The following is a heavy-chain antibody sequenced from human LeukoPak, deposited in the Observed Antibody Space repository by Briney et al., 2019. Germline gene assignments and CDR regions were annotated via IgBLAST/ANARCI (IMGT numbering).Heavy chain of an antibody. CDR3: ARRGMYYDILTGYYMRKENWFDP. Sequence: SETLSLTCTVSGGSISSYYWSWIRQPPGKGLEWIGEINHSGSTNYNPSLKSRVTISVDTSKNQFSLKLGSVTAADTAVYYCARRGMYYDILTGYYMRKENWFDPWGQGTLVTVSS. CDR2: INHSGST. J-gene: IGHJ5*02. V-gene: IGHV4-34*01. D-gene: IGHD3-9*01. CDR1: GGSISSYY.